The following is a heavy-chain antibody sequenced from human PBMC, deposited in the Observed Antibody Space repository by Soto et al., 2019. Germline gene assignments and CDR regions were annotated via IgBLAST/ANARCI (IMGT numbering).Heavy chain of an antibody. J-gene: IGHJ5*02. CDR1: GYTFTGYY. CDR2: INPNGGDT. Sequence: QVQLVQSGAEVKKPGASVKVSCKASGYTFTGYYIHWVRQAPGQGLEWMGWINPNGGDTNYAQKFQDWATMTRDTSISTAYMELSRLKSDDTAVYYCVRGTWQGRFDPWGQGTLVTVSS. CDR3: VRGTWQGRFDP. V-gene: IGHV1-2*04.